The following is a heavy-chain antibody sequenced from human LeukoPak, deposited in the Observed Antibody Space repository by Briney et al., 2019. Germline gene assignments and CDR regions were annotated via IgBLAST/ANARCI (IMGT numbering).Heavy chain of an antibody. CDR2: ISGSGGST. CDR1: GFTFSSYA. D-gene: IGHD2-21*02. V-gene: IGHV3-23*01. CDR3: AKGLAYCGGDCYPLFDY. Sequence: SGGSLRLSCAASGFTFSSYAMSWVRQAPEEGLEWVSVISGSGGSTNYADSVKGRFTISRDNSKNTLYLQMNSLRAEDTAVYYCAKGLAYCGGDCYPLFDYWGQGTLVTVSS. J-gene: IGHJ4*02.